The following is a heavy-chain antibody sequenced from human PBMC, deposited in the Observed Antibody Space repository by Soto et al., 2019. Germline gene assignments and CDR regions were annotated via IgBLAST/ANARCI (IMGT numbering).Heavy chain of an antibody. CDR3: AKGGRQWLVTSDFNY. J-gene: IGHJ4*02. CDR1: GFTFSDYA. D-gene: IGHD6-19*01. V-gene: IGHV3-30*18. Sequence: VQLVESGGGVVQPGRSLRLSCAASGFTFSDYAMHWVRQAPGKGLEWVAVVSHDGRNTHYADSVKGRFTISRDSSKSTVSLEMTSLRAEETAVYYCAKGGRQWLVTSDFNYWGQGALVTVSS. CDR2: VSHDGRNT.